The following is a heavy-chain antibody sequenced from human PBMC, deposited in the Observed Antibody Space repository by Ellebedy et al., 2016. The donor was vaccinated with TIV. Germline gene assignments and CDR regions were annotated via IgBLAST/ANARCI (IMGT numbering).Heavy chain of an antibody. D-gene: IGHD6-19*01. J-gene: IGHJ4*02. V-gene: IGHV3-23*01. Sequence: GESLKISCAASGFTFSSFAMSWVRQAPGKRLEWVSTIRSTGSRTYYADSVERRFIISRDNSKKTLYLQMNSLRAEDTAVYYCAKERGGGSDSSAPRYYFDSWGLGTLVTVSS. CDR1: GFTFSSFA. CDR3: AKERGGGSDSSAPRYYFDS. CDR2: IRSTGSRT.